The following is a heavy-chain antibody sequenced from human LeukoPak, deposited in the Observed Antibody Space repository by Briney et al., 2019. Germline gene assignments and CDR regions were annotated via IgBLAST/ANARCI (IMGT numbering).Heavy chain of an antibody. CDR3: ARAIVGAYFDY. CDR1: GFTFSSYA. J-gene: IGHJ4*02. V-gene: IGHV3-30-3*01. Sequence: PGRSLRLSCAASGFTFSSYAMHWVRQAPGKGLEWVAVISYDGSNKYYADSVKGRFTISRDNSKNTLYLQMNSLRAEDTAVYYCARAIVGAYFDYWGQGTQVTVSS. D-gene: IGHD1-26*01. CDR2: ISYDGSNK.